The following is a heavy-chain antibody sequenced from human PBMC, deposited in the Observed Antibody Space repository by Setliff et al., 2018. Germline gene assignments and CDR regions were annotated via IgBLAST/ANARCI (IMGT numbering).Heavy chain of an antibody. Sequence: SETLSLTCAVSGYSISSGYYWGWIRQPPGKGLEWIGSIYHSGSTYYNPSLKSRVTISVDTSKNQFSLKLSSVTAADTAVYYCARAAQASRAKAYYYGSGSYCFDIWGQGTMVTVSS. D-gene: IGHD3-10*01. V-gene: IGHV4-38-2*01. CDR2: IYHSGST. CDR3: ARAAQASRAKAYYYGSGSYCFDI. CDR1: GYSISSGYY. J-gene: IGHJ3*02.